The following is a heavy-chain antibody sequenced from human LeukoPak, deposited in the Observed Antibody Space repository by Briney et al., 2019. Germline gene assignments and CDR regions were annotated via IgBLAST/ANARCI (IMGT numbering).Heavy chain of an antibody. D-gene: IGHD3-22*01. CDR2: ISAYNGNT. CDR3: ARELVYYYDSSGYYGMDV. CDR1: GYTFTSYG. Sequence: EASVTVSCKASGYTFTSYGISWVRQAPGQGLEWMGWISAYNGNTNYAQKLQGRVTMTTDTSTSTAYMELRSLRSDDTAVYYCARELVYYYDSSGYYGMDVWGQGTTVTVSS. V-gene: IGHV1-18*01. J-gene: IGHJ6*02.